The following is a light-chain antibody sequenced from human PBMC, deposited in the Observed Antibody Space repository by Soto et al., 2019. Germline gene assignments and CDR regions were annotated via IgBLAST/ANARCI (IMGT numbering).Light chain of an antibody. CDR3: QQRSNWPWT. Sequence: EIVLTQSPATLYLSPGERATLSCRASQSVRNQLAWDQQKPGQAPRLLIYDSSNRATGIPGRFSGSGSGTAFTLTTSSLEPEGFAVYYCQQRSNWPWTFGQGKKVEIK. CDR1: QSVRNQ. J-gene: IGKJ1*01. V-gene: IGKV3-11*01. CDR2: DSS.